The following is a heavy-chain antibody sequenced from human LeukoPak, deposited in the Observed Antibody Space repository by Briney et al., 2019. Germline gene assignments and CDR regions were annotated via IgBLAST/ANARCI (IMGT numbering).Heavy chain of an antibody. CDR2: IIPIFVTA. V-gene: IGHV1-69*05. D-gene: IGHD1-26*01. Sequence: SVKVSCKASGGTFSSYAISWVRQAPGHGLEWMGRIIPIFVTANYAQKFQGRVTITTDESTSTAYMELSSLRSEDTAVYYCARDLGGNIPNYFDYWGQGTLVTVSS. J-gene: IGHJ4*02. CDR3: ARDLGGNIPNYFDY. CDR1: GGTFSSYA.